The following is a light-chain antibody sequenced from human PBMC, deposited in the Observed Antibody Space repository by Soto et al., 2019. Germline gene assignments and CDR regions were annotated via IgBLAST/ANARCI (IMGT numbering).Light chain of an antibody. CDR2: RNN. J-gene: IGLJ1*01. CDR1: SSNIGSNY. Sequence: SALTQPRASSGSRGQRVTISCSGSSSNIGSNYVYWYQQLPGTAPKLLIYRNNQRPSGVPDRFSGSKSGTSASLAISGLRSEDEADYYCAAWDDSLSGRVFGTGTKVTVL. CDR3: AAWDDSLSGRV. V-gene: IGLV1-47*01.